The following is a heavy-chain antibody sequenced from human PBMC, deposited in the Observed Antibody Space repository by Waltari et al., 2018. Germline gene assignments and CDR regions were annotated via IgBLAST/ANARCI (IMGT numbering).Heavy chain of an antibody. CDR3: ASSPTVVTGYFDY. CDR2: LIRTLGIA. J-gene: IGHJ4*02. D-gene: IGHD4-17*01. V-gene: IGHV1-69*02. CDR1: GGTFSSYT. Sequence: QVQLVQSGAEVKKPGSSVKVSCKASGGTFSSYTISWVRQAPGQGLEWMGRLIRTLGIATSAQKFQGRVTITADKSTSTAYMELSSLRPEDTAVYYCASSPTVVTGYFDYWGQGTLVTVSS.